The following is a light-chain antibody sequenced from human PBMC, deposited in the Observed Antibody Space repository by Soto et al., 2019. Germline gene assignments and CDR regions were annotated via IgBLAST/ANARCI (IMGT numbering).Light chain of an antibody. CDR1: QSVSSN. CDR3: QQYDNWPRT. V-gene: IGKV3-15*01. Sequence: EIVLTQSPCTLSLSTGERATLSCRASQSVSSNLAWYQQKPGQAPRLLIYGASTRATGIPSRFSGSGSGTEFTLTISSLKSEDFAVYYCQQYDNWPRTFGQGTKVDI. CDR2: GAS. J-gene: IGKJ1*01.